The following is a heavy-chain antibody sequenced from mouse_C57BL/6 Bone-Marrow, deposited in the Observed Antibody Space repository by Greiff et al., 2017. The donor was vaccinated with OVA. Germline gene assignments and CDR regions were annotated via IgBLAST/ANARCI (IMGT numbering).Heavy chain of an antibody. Sequence: VQLQQSGAELVRPGASVKLSCTASGFNIKDDYMHWVKQRPEQGLEWIGWIDPENGDTEYASKFQGKATITADTSSNTAYLQLSSLTSEDTAVYYCTTYGYGFADWGQGTLVTVSA. CDR2: IDPENGDT. J-gene: IGHJ3*01. V-gene: IGHV14-4*01. CDR1: GFNIKDDY. CDR3: TTYGYGFAD. D-gene: IGHD2-2*01.